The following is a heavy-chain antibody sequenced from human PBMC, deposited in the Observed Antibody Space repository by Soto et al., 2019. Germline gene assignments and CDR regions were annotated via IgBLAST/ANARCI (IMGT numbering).Heavy chain of an antibody. CDR3: AKTQGRWLVIEYFDY. V-gene: IGHV3-23*01. CDR2: ISGSGGST. J-gene: IGHJ4*02. CDR1: GFTFSSYA. D-gene: IGHD3-9*01. Sequence: EVQLLESGGGLVQPGGSLRLSCAASGFTFSSYAMSWVRQAPGKGLEWVSAISGSGGSTYYADSVKGRFTISRDNSKNPLYLQMNSLRAEDTGVYYCAKTQGRWLVIEYFDYWGQGTLVTVSS.